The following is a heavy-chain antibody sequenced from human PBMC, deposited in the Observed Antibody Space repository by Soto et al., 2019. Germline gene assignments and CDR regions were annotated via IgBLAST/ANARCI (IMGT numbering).Heavy chain of an antibody. J-gene: IGHJ6*02. CDR2: SIPIFGTT. D-gene: IGHD5-18*01. V-gene: IGHV1-69*01. Sequence: QMHLVQSGAEVKKPGSSVKVSCKASGGSFTYTLSWVRQAPGQGLEWMGGSIPIFGTTNYAQKFQGRVTITADESTKTAYMELSPLRSEDTAVYYCARLHSNGTYGMDVWGQGTTVTVSS. CDR3: ARLHSNGTYGMDV. CDR1: GGSFTYT.